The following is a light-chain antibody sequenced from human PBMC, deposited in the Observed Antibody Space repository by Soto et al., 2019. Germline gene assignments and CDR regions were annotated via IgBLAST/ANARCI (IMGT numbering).Light chain of an antibody. J-gene: IGKJ1*01. Sequence: EIVMTQSPDTLSVSPGERATLSCRASQSVSSYLAWYQQKPGQAPRLLIYDASNRATGIPDRFSGSGSGTEFTLSISSLQSEDFAVYYCQQYYNWPRTFGQGTKVDI. CDR2: DAS. CDR1: QSVSSY. CDR3: QQYYNWPRT. V-gene: IGKV3-15*01.